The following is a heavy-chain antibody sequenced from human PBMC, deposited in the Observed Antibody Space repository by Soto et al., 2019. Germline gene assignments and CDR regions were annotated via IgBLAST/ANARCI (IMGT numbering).Heavy chain of an antibody. CDR1: GFTFDDYG. V-gene: IGHV3-20*01. J-gene: IGHJ4*02. D-gene: IGHD3-10*01. CDR2: INWNGGST. CDR3: ASPKGSGSYSPFDY. Sequence: EVQLVESGGGVVRPGGSLRLSCAASGFTFDDYGMSWVRQAPGKGLEWVSGINWNGGSTGYADSVKGRFTISRDNAKNSMILQMTSLRAEDTALYHWASPKGSGSYSPFDYWGQGTLVTVCS.